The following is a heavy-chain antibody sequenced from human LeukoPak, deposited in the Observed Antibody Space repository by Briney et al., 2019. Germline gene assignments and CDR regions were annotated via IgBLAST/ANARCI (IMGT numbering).Heavy chain of an antibody. CDR2: ISGSGGST. D-gene: IGHD4-11*01. CDR3: EKSVYSRAQGYYYGMDV. J-gene: IGHJ6*02. V-gene: IGHV3-23*01. CDR1: GFTFSSYA. Sequence: GGSLRLSCAASGFTFSSYAMSWVRQAPGKGLEWVSAISGSGGSTYYADSVKGRFTISRDNSKNTLYLQMNSLRAEDTAVYYCEKSVYSRAQGYYYGMDVWGQGTTVTVSS.